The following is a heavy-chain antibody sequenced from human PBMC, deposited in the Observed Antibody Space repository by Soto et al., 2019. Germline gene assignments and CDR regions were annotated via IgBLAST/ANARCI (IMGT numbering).Heavy chain of an antibody. J-gene: IGHJ4*02. Sequence: PGGSLRVSCAASGFTFSSYWMHWVRQSPGKGLVWVSRINSDVSSTSYADSVKGRFTISRDNAKNTLYLQMNSLRAEDTAVYYCASLYYYDSSGYYHDYWGQGTLVTVSS. V-gene: IGHV3-74*01. CDR3: ASLYYYDSSGYYHDY. CDR2: INSDVSST. CDR1: GFTFSSYW. D-gene: IGHD3-22*01.